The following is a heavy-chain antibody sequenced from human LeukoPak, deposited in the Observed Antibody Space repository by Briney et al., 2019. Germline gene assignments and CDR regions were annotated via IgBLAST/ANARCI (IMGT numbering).Heavy chain of an antibody. J-gene: IGHJ6*04. CDR2: ISYNGGKK. CDR1: GFSFSSYA. D-gene: IGHD3-10*02. V-gene: IGHV3-30*04. Sequence: PGGSLRLSCAASGFSFSSYAIHWVRQAPGKGLEWVALISYNGGKKDYADSVKGRFTISRDNAKNSLYLQMNSLRAEDTAVYYCAELGITMIGGVWGKGTTVTISS. CDR3: AELGITMIGGV.